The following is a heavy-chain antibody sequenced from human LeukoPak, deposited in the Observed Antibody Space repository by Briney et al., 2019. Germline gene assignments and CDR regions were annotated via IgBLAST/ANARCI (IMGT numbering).Heavy chain of an antibody. CDR2: IRYDGSIK. Sequence: PGGSLRLSCAASGITFSRYGMHWVRQAPGKGLEWVTFIRYDGSIKYYADSVKGRFTISRDNSKNTLYLQMNSLRAEDTAVYYCATLAVAGRDFDYWGQGTLVTVSS. J-gene: IGHJ4*02. D-gene: IGHD6-19*01. CDR1: GITFSRYG. CDR3: ATLAVAGRDFDY. V-gene: IGHV3-30*02.